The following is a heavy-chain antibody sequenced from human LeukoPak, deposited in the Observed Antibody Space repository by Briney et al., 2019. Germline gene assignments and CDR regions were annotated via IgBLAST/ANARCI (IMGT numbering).Heavy chain of an antibody. CDR3: ARDLKNLRFLEWDTFDI. D-gene: IGHD3-3*01. J-gene: IGHJ3*02. CDR1: GFTFDDYG. CDR2: INHSGST. V-gene: IGHV4-34*01. Sequence: GSLRLSCAASGFTFDDYGMSWVRQAPGKGLEWIGEINHSGSTNYNPSLKSRVTISVDTSKNQFSLKLSSVTAADTAVYYCARDLKNLRFLEWDTFDIWGQGTMVTVSS.